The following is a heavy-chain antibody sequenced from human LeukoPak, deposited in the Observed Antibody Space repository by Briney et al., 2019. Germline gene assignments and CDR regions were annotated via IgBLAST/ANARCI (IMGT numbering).Heavy chain of an antibody. CDR1: GGSISSGGYY. J-gene: IGHJ3*02. D-gene: IGHD3-10*01. CDR3: ARAKSRWFGELFNAFDI. Sequence: PSQTLPLTCTVSGGSISSGGYYWSWIRQHPGKGLEWIGYIYYSGSTYYNPSLKSRVTISVDTSKNQFSLKLSSVTAADTAVYYCARAKSRWFGELFNAFDIWGQGAMVTVSS. V-gene: IGHV4-31*03. CDR2: IYYSGST.